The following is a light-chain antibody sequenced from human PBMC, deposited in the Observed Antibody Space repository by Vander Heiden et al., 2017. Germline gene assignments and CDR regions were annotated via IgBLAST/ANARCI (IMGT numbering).Light chain of an antibody. J-gene: IGLJ3*02. CDR3: ATWYHSLNAWV. CDR2: SDN. Sequence: QSLLTQPPSASGTPGQRVTISCSGSRSNIGSFAVNWYHQPPETAPKPLIYSDNHRPSGVPDRFSGSRSGTSASLAISGLQSGDEADYYCATWYHSLNAWVFGGGTKLTAL. CDR1: RSNIGSFA. V-gene: IGLV1-44*01.